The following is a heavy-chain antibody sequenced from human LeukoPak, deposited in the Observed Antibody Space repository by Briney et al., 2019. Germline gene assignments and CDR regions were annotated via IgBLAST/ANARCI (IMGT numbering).Heavy chain of an antibody. CDR3: VKDDYGDPLYFDY. D-gene: IGHD4-17*01. CDR2: ISSNGGST. Sequence: GGSLRLSCSASGFTFSSYAMHWVRQAPGKGLEYVSAISSNGGSTYYADSVKGRFTISRDNSKNTLYLQMNSLRAEDTAVYYCVKDDYGDPLYFDYWGQGTLVTVSS. J-gene: IGHJ4*02. CDR1: GFTFSSYA. V-gene: IGHV3-64D*06.